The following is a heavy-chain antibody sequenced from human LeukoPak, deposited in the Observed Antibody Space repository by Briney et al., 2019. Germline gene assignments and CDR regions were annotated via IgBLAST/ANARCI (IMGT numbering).Heavy chain of an antibody. CDR1: GYIFTNNW. J-gene: IGHJ5*02. CDR3: VRSPACSSGTCYPNWFDP. Sequence: GESLKISCKGSGYIFTNNWIGWVRQMPGKGLEWMGITYPGDSNTRYSPSFQGQVTISADKSISSAYLQWSSLKASDTAMYYCVRSPACSSGTCYPNWFDPWGQGTLVTVSS. CDR2: TYPGDSNT. D-gene: IGHD2-15*01. V-gene: IGHV5-51*01.